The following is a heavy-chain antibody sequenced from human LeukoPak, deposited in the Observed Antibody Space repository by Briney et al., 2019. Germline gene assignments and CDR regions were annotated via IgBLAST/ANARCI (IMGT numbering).Heavy chain of an antibody. CDR2: ISGSGGST. J-gene: IGHJ4*02. D-gene: IGHD6-19*01. Sequence: GGSLRLSCAASGFTFSSYAVSWVRHAPGKGLEWVSAISGSGGSTYYADSVKGRFTISRDNSKNTLYLQMNSLRAEDTAVYYCAKDHRSSGWPYYFDYWGQGTLVTVSS. CDR3: AKDHRSSGWPYYFDY. V-gene: IGHV3-23*01. CDR1: GFTFSSYA.